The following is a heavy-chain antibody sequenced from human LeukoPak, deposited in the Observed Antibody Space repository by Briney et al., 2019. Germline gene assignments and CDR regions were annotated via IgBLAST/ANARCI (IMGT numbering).Heavy chain of an antibody. CDR3: ARGVVDNSGWYFDY. J-gene: IGHJ4*02. CDR2: IYYSGST. D-gene: IGHD6-19*01. Sequence: PSETLSLTCTVSGGSISGYYWSWIRQPPGKGLEGIGYIYYSGSTNYNPSFKSRVTISVDMSKNQFSLNLSSVTAADTAVYYCARGVVDNSGWYFDYWGQGTLVTVSS. CDR1: GGSISGYY. V-gene: IGHV4-59*13.